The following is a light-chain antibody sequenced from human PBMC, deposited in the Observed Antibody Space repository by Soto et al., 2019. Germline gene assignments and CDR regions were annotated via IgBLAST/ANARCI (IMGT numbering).Light chain of an antibody. V-gene: IGKV3-11*01. Sequence: ENVVTQSAATLSGSPGERVTLSCRASQFVSSRLAWYQQKPGQAHRLLIYDAYNRATGIPARFSGSGSGADFTLTISSLEPEDSAVYYCQQRSNWPLTFGGGTKVDIK. CDR2: DAY. CDR1: QFVSSR. CDR3: QQRSNWPLT. J-gene: IGKJ4*01.